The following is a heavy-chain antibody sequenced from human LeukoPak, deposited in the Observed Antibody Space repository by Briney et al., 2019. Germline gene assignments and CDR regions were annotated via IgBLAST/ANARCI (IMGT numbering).Heavy chain of an antibody. Sequence: PGGSLRLSCAASGFTFSSYWMSWVRQAPGKGLEWVANIKQDGSEKYYVDSVKGRFTISRDNAKNSLYLQMNSLRAEDTAVYYCARAGGYSSGWYLDYWGQGTLVTVSS. J-gene: IGHJ4*02. CDR3: ARAGGYSSGWYLDY. CDR1: GFTFSSYW. D-gene: IGHD6-19*01. CDR2: IKQDGSEK. V-gene: IGHV3-7*01.